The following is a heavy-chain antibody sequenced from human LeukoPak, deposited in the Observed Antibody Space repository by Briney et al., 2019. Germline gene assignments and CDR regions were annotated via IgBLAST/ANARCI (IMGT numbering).Heavy chain of an antibody. CDR3: AKDIKYSSDTYEGYYFDY. D-gene: IGHD6-19*01. V-gene: IGHV1-2*04. CDR1: GYTFTGYY. J-gene: IGHJ4*02. Sequence: GASVKVSCKASGYTFTGYYMHWVRQAPGQGLEWMGWINPNSGGTNYAQKFQGWVTMTRDTSISTAYMELSRLRAEDTALYYCAKDIKYSSDTYEGYYFDYWGQGTLVTVSS. CDR2: INPNSGGT.